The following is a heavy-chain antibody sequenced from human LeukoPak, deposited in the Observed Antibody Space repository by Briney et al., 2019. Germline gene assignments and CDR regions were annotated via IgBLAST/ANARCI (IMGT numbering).Heavy chain of an antibody. D-gene: IGHD3-10*01. CDR1: GFTFSSYG. Sequence: PGGSLRLSCAASGFTFSSYGMHWVRQAPGKGLEWVAVISYDGSNKYYADSVKGRFTISRDNSKNTLYLQMNSLRAEDTAVYYCAKDGSSGSYYSDYWGQGTLVTVSS. V-gene: IGHV3-30*18. CDR2: ISYDGSNK. CDR3: AKDGSSGSYYSDY. J-gene: IGHJ4*02.